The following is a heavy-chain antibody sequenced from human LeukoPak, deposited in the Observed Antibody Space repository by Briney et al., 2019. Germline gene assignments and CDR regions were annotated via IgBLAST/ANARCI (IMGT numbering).Heavy chain of an antibody. Sequence: SETLSLTCAVSGYSISSGYYWGWIRQPPGKGLEWIGSIYHSGSTYYNPSLKSRVIISVDPPKNQFSLKLSSVTAADTAVYYCARASYCSSTSCSSGAFDIWGQGTMVTVSS. CDR1: GYSISSGYY. D-gene: IGHD2-2*01. CDR2: IYHSGST. J-gene: IGHJ3*02. V-gene: IGHV4-38-2*01. CDR3: ARASYCSSTSCSSGAFDI.